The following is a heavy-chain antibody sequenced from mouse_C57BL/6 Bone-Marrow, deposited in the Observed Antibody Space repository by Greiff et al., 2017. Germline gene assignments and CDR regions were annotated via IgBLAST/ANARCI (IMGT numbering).Heavy chain of an antibody. J-gene: IGHJ3*01. CDR3: ARPSFEN. CDR1: GYTFTSYW. V-gene: IGHV1-59*01. Sequence: QVQLQQPGAELVRPGTSVKLSCKASGYTFTSYWMHWVKPRPGQGLEWIGVIDPSDSYTNYNQKFKGKATLTVDTSSSTAYMQLSSLTSEDSAVYYCARPSFENWGQGTLVTVSA. CDR2: IDPSDSYT.